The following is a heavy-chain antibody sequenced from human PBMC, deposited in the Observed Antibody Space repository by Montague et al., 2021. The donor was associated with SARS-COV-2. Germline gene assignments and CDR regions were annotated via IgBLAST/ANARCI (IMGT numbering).Heavy chain of an antibody. D-gene: IGHD3-3*01. Sequence: SLRLSCAASGFTVSSNYMSWVRQAPGKGLEWVSVIYSGGSTYYADSVXGRFTISRDNSKNTLYLQMNSLRAEDTAVYYCAREVYDFWSGYSSAGMDVWGQGTTVTVSS. CDR1: GFTVSSNY. CDR3: AREVYDFWSGYSSAGMDV. CDR2: IYSGGST. J-gene: IGHJ6*02. V-gene: IGHV3-53*01.